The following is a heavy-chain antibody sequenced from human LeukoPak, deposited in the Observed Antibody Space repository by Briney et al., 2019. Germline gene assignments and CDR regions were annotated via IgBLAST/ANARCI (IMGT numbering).Heavy chain of an antibody. D-gene: IGHD2-2*01. V-gene: IGHV3-23*01. CDR3: AKSPYCSSTSCYPYFDY. CDR2: ISGSGGST. J-gene: IGHJ4*02. Sequence: GGSLRLSCAASGFTFSSYAMSWVRQAPGKGLEWVSAISGSGGSTYYADSVKGRFTISRDNFKNTLYLQMNSLRAEDTAVYYCAKSPYCSSTSCYPYFDYWGQGTLVTVSS. CDR1: GFTFSSYA.